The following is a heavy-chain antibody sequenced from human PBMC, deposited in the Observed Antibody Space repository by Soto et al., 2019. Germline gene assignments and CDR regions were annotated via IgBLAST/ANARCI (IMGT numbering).Heavy chain of an antibody. V-gene: IGHV4-59*01. J-gene: IGHJ6*02. CDR3: ASSNIAAAGFYYYAMDV. CDR2: IYYSGST. CDR1: GGSNSSYY. D-gene: IGHD6-13*01. Sequence: SETLSLTCTVSGGSNSSYYWSWIRQPPGKGLEWIGYIYYSGSTNYNPSLKSRVTTSVDTSKNQFSLKLSSVTAADTAVYYCASSNIAAAGFYYYAMDVWGRGTTVTVSS.